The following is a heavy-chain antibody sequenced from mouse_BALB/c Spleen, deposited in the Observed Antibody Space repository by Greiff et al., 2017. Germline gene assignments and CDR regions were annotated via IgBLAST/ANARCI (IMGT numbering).Heavy chain of an antibody. J-gene: IGHJ4*01. CDR3: ARLRDCYPYAMDY. CDR1: GFTFSSFG. D-gene: IGHD2-3*01. Sequence: EVKLLESGGGLVQPGGSRTLSCAASGFTFSSFGMHWVRQAPEKGLEWVAYISSGSSTIYYADTVKGRYTISRDNPKNTLFLQMTSLRSEDTAMYYCARLRDCYPYAMDYWGQGTSVTVSS. CDR2: ISSGSSTI. V-gene: IGHV5-17*02.